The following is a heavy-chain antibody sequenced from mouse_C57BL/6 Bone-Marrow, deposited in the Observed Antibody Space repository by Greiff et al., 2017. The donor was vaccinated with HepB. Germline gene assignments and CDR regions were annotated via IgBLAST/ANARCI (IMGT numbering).Heavy chain of an antibody. CDR2: INPVSGGT. Sequence: QVQLQQSGAELVRPGTSVKVSCKASGYAFTNYLIEWVKQRPGQGLEWIGVINPVSGGTNYNEKFKGKATLTADKSSITAYMQLSSLTSEDSAVYYCGRFRDYSYFDYWGQGTTLTVSS. CDR3: GRFRDYSYFDY. CDR1: GYAFTNYL. J-gene: IGHJ2*01. V-gene: IGHV1-54*01. D-gene: IGHD2-4*01.